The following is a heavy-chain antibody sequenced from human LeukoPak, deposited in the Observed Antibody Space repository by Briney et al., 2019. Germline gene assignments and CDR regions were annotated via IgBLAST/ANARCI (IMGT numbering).Heavy chain of an antibody. V-gene: IGHV5-51*01. J-gene: IGHJ6*03. Sequence: GESLKISCKGSGYSFTSYWIGWVRQMPGKGLEWIGIIYPGDSDTRYSPSFQGQVTISADKSISTAYLQWSSLKASDTAMYYCARHKPGIAVAGFPYYYMDVWGKGTTVTVSS. D-gene: IGHD6-19*01. CDR1: GYSFTSYW. CDR3: ARHKPGIAVAGFPYYYMDV. CDR2: IYPGDSDT.